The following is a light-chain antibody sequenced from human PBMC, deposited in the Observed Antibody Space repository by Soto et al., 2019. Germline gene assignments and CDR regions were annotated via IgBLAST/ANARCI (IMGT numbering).Light chain of an antibody. CDR2: DAS. Sequence: DIQMTQSPSSLSASVGDRVTITCQASQDISNYLNWYQQKPGKAPKLLIYDASNLETGFPSRFSGSGSGTDFTFTTSSLQPEDIATYYCQQYDNLPITFGPGTRLEIK. J-gene: IGKJ5*01. V-gene: IGKV1-33*01. CDR1: QDISNY. CDR3: QQYDNLPIT.